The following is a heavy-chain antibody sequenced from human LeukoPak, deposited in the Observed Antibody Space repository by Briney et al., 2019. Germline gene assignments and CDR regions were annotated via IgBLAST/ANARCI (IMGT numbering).Heavy chain of an antibody. Sequence: GGSLRLSCEVSGFTTWDYWMSWVRQAPGKGLEWVANINEDGSEKAYVDSVEGRFTISRDNSKNRLYLQINSLRAEDTALYYCTKCGLHTFGLWLYWGQGSLVTISS. CDR3: TKCGLHTFGLWLY. J-gene: IGHJ4*02. CDR2: INEDGSEK. CDR1: GFTTWDYW. V-gene: IGHV3-7*03. D-gene: IGHD2-21*01.